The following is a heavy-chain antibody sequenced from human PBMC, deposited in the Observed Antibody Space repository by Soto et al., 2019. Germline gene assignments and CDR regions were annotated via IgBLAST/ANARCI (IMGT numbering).Heavy chain of an antibody. CDR1: GFTFSSYG. CDR2: IWYDGSNK. D-gene: IGHD4-17*01. J-gene: IGHJ3*02. CDR3: ARAGAYGHSVRGDAFAI. V-gene: IGHV3-33*01. Sequence: QVQLVESGGGVVQPGRSLRLSCAASGFTFSSYGMHWVRQAPGKGLEWVEVIWYDGSNKYYADSVKGRFTISRDNSKNTLYLQMTSLRAEDTAVYYCARAGAYGHSVRGDAFAIWGQGTMVTVSS.